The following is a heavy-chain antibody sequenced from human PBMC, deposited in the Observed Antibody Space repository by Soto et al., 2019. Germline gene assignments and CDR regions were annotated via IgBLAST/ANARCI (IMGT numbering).Heavy chain of an antibody. V-gene: IGHV4-34*01. J-gene: IGHJ4*02. Sequence: QVQLQQWGAGLLKPSETLSLTCAVYGGSFSGYYWSWIRQPPGKGLEWIGEINHSGSTNYNPSLKSRVTMSVDTSKNQFSQKLSSLTAADTAVYYCARTHSKLEPRPFDYWGQGTLVTVSS. CDR1: GGSFSGYY. CDR2: INHSGST. D-gene: IGHD1-1*01. CDR3: ARTHSKLEPRPFDY.